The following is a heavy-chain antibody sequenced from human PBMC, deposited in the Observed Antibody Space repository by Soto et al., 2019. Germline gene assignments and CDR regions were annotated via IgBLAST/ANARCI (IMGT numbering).Heavy chain of an antibody. Sequence: SETLSLTCAVYGGSFSGYYWSWIRQPPGKGLEWIGEINHSGSTNYNPSLKSRVTISVDTSKNQFSLKLSSVTAADTAVYYCATMGSLDVWGQGTTVIVSS. V-gene: IGHV4-34*01. D-gene: IGHD3-10*01. CDR1: GGSFSGYY. J-gene: IGHJ6*02. CDR3: ATMGSLDV. CDR2: INHSGST.